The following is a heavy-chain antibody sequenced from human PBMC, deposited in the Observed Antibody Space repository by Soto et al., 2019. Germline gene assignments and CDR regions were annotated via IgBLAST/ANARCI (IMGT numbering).Heavy chain of an antibody. J-gene: IGHJ3*02. V-gene: IGHV4-31*03. CDR1: GGSISSGGYY. D-gene: IGHD4-17*01. CDR3: ARGDYGGNSGAFDI. CDR2: IYYSGST. Sequence: SETLSLTCTVSGGSISSGGYYWSWLRQHPGKGLEWIGYIYYSGSTYYNPSLKSRVTISVDTSKNQFSLKLSSVTAADTAVYYCARGDYGGNSGAFDIWGQGTMVTVSS.